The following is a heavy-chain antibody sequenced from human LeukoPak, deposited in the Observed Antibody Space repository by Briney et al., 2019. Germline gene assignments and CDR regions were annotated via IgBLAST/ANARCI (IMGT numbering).Heavy chain of an antibody. CDR2: IHYRGTT. D-gene: IGHD1-26*01. J-gene: IGHJ4*02. Sequence: PSETLSLTCSVSGASINSYYWNWIRQSPGKGLEWLGNIHYRGTTNYNPSLKSRVTISVDTSKNQFSLKLSSVTAADTAVYYCARDTSGSPDYWGQGTLVTVSS. CDR3: ARDTSGSPDY. V-gene: IGHV4-59*12. CDR1: GASINSYY.